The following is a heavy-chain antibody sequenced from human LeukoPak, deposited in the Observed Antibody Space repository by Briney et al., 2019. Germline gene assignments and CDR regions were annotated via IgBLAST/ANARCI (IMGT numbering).Heavy chain of an antibody. CDR1: GGSFSGYY. CDR3: ARGAAYCGSTSCSSPADY. V-gene: IGHV4-34*01. J-gene: IGHJ4*02. CDR2: INDSGST. Sequence: SETLSLTCAVYGGSFSGYYWTWIRQTPGKGPEWIGEINDSGSTNYNPSLKSRVTISVDTSPNQFSLKLSSVTAADTAVYYCARGAAYCGSTSCSSPADYWGQGTLVTVSS. D-gene: IGHD2-2*01.